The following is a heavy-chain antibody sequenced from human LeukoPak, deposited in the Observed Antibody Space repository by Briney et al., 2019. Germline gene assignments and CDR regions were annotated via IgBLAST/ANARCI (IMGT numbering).Heavy chain of an antibody. CDR1: GYSFTSYW. J-gene: IGHJ4*02. CDR2: IYPGDSDT. CDR3: ARPNPAHYYDSSGYSL. V-gene: IGHV5-51*01. D-gene: IGHD3-22*01. Sequence: GESLKISCKGSGYSFTSYWIGWVRQMPGKGLEWMGIIYPGDSDTRYSPSFQGQVTISADKSISTAYLQWSSLKASDTAMYYCARPNPAHYYDSSGYSLWGQGTLVTVSS.